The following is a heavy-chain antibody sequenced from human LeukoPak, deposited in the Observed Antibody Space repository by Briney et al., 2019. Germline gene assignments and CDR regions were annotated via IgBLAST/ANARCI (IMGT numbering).Heavy chain of an antibody. CDR3: ARMGYSSSWHGVY. Sequence: SVKVSCKGSGYIFPSYGLAWVRQAPGQGLEWMGGIIPIFGTANYAQKFQGRVTITADESTSTAYMELSSLRSEDTAVYYCARMGYSSSWHGVYWGQGTLVTVSS. CDR2: IIPIFGTA. CDR1: GYIFPSYG. J-gene: IGHJ4*02. D-gene: IGHD6-13*01. V-gene: IGHV1-69*13.